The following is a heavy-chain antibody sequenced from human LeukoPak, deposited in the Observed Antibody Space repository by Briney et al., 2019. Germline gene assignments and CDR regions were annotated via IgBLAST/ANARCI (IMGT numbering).Heavy chain of an antibody. CDR2: INPNSGGT. CDR1: GYTFTGYY. J-gene: IGHJ4*02. Sequence: ASVKVSCKASGYTFTGYYMHWVRQAPGQGLEWMGWINPNSGGTNYAQKFRGRVTMTRDTSISTAYMELSRLRSDDTAVYYCARGTIVPAAMAFDYWGQGTLVTVSS. V-gene: IGHV1-2*02. CDR3: ARGTIVPAAMAFDY. D-gene: IGHD2-2*01.